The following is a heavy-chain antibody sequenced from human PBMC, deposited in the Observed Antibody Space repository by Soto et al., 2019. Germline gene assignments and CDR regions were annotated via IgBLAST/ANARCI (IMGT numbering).Heavy chain of an antibody. J-gene: IGHJ4*02. CDR2: INAGNGNT. CDR1: GYTFTSYA. CDR3: ARDSHMYSSGWYIYFDY. Sequence: ASVKVSCKASGYTFTSYAMHWVRQAPGQRLEWMGWINAGNGNTKYSQKFQGRVTITRDTSASTAYMELSSLRSEDTAVYYCARDSHMYSSGWYIYFDYWGQGTLVTVSS. D-gene: IGHD6-19*01. V-gene: IGHV1-3*01.